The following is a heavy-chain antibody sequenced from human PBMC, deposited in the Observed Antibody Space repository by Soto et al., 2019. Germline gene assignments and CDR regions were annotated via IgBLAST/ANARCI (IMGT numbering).Heavy chain of an antibody. CDR1: GFTFSSSA. J-gene: IGHJ6*03. V-gene: IGHV3-23*01. D-gene: IGHD3-3*01. Sequence: EVQLLESGAPLVQPGGSLRLSCAASGFTFSSSAMSWVRQAPGRGLEWVSSISASGDDTYYADSVKGRFTISRDNSKKPVYGQMSSLRAEDKAVYHCAKVVSQNFWSGSFQYYYYMDVRGKGTTVNVS. CDR2: ISASGDDT. CDR3: AKVVSQNFWSGSFQYYYYMDV.